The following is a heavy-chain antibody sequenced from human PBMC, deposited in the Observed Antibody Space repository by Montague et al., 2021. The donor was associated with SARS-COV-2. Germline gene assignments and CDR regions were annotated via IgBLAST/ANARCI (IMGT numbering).Heavy chain of an antibody. CDR3: ARGSGWMGNAFDI. J-gene: IGHJ3*02. D-gene: IGHD6-19*01. Sequence: SETLSLTCTLSGGSISSYYCSWIRQPPGKGLEWIGYIYYSGSTNXNPSLKSRATILVDTSKNQFSLKLSSVTAADTAVYYCARGSGWMGNAFDIWGQGTMVTVSS. CDR1: GGSISSYY. CDR2: IYYSGST. V-gene: IGHV4-59*01.